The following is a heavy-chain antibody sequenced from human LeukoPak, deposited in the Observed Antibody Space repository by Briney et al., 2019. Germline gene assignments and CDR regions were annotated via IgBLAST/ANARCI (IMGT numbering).Heavy chain of an antibody. CDR3: ARRRFGYYYDSSGYSDY. CDR1: GFTFSSYS. J-gene: IGHJ4*02. CDR2: ISSSSSTI. D-gene: IGHD3-22*01. Sequence: GGSLRLSCAASGFTFSSYSMNWVRQAPGKGLEWVSSISSSSSTIYYADSVKGRFTISRDNAKNSLYLQMNSLRAEDTAVYYCARRRFGYYYDSSGYSDYWGQGTLVTVSS. V-gene: IGHV3-48*01.